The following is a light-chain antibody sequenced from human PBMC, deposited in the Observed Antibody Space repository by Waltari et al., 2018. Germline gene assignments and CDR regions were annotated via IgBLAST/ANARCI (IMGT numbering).Light chain of an antibody. V-gene: IGKV3D-15*01. CDR3: QQYYSYPRT. CDR1: QSVRTY. Sequence: EIVLTQSPATLSLSPGERATLSCRASQSVRTYLAWYQQKPGQAPRLLIYAAATRATAIPARFSGSGSGTDFTLTISCLQSEDFAAYYCQQYYSYPRTFGQGTKVEIK. J-gene: IGKJ1*01. CDR2: AAA.